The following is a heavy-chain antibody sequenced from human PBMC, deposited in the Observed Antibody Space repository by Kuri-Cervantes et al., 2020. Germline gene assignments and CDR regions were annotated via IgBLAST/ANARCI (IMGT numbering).Heavy chain of an antibody. D-gene: IGHD3-22*01. Sequence: GESLKISCTASGFTFGDYAMSWVRQAPGKGLEWVSSVSGSGGSTYYADSAKGRFTISRDNSRNVLYLQMNSLRAEDTAVYFCAKDSVRRRGYYDSSGYSYYFDYWGQGTLVTVSS. V-gene: IGHV3-23*01. J-gene: IGHJ4*02. CDR1: GFTFGDYA. CDR3: AKDSVRRRGYYDSSGYSYYFDY. CDR2: VSGSGGST.